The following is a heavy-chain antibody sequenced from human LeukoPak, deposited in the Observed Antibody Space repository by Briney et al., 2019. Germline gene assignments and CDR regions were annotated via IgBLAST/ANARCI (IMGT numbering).Heavy chain of an antibody. CDR2: IYTSGST. D-gene: IGHD6-6*01. J-gene: IGHJ4*02. CDR3: ARAGLSIAARPPPTFDY. CDR1: GGSISSGSYY. V-gene: IGHV4-61*02. Sequence: PSQTLSLTCTVSGGSISSGSYYWSWIRQPAGKGLEWIGRIYTSGSTNYNPSLKSRVTISVDTSKNQFSLKLSSVTAADTAVYYCARAGLSIAARPPPTFDYWGQGTLVTVSS.